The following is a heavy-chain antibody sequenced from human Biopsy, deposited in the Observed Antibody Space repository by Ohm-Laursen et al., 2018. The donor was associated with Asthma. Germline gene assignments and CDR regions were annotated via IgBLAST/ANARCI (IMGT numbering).Heavy chain of an antibody. V-gene: IGHV3-30*01. CDR2: ISKDASTQ. CDR3: VRDGTDDAFDI. J-gene: IGHJ3*02. D-gene: IGHD1-1*01. Sequence: SLRLSCAASGLSFDDYAMFWVRQAPGKGLEWVGVISKDASTQDYADSVKGRFTMARDNSKNTLDLQMNSLREEDTAVYYCVRDGTDDAFDIWGQGTVVSVSS. CDR1: GLSFDDYA.